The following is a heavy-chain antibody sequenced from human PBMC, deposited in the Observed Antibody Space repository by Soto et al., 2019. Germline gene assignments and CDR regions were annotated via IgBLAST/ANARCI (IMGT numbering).Heavy chain of an antibody. V-gene: IGHV3-30*18. Sequence: QVQLVESGGGVVQPGRSLRLSCAASGFTFSSYGMHWARQAPGKGLEWVAVISYDGSNKYYADSVKGRFTISRDNSKNTLYLQMNSLRAEDTAVYYCAKGLRTFGYFDYWGQGTLVTVSS. CDR1: GFTFSSYG. CDR2: ISYDGSNK. CDR3: AKGLRTFGYFDY. D-gene: IGHD2-2*01. J-gene: IGHJ4*02.